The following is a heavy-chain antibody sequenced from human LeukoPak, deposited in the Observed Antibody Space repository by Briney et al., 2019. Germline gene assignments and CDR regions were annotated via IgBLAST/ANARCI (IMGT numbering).Heavy chain of an antibody. J-gene: IGHJ5*02. Sequence: SETLSLTCTVSGGSISSYYWSWIRQPPGKGLEWIGYLYSSGSTNYNPSLKSRVTISVDTSKNQFSLKLSSVTAADTAVYYCARERWFGEIYHWFDPWGQGTLVTVSS. V-gene: IGHV4-59*12. CDR3: ARERWFGEIYHWFDP. CDR2: LYSSGST. D-gene: IGHD3-10*01. CDR1: GGSISSYY.